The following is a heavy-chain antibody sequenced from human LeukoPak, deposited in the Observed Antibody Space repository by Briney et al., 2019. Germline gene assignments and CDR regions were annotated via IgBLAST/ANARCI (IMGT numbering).Heavy chain of an antibody. D-gene: IGHD3-22*01. J-gene: IGHJ4*02. V-gene: IGHV4-39*02. Sequence: SEPLSLTCTVSGGSIRSGSHYWAWIREPPGKGLEWIGSMYYSGSTYYNPSLENRVTISIDTSKNHFSLKLSSLSAADTSVYYCAKRDDSGGNLVDLWGQGTLVTVS. CDR2: MYYSGST. CDR1: GGSIRSGSHY. CDR3: AKRDDSGGNLVDL.